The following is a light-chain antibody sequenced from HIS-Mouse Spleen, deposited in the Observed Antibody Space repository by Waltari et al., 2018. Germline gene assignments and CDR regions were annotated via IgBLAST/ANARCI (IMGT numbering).Light chain of an antibody. CDR1: SSDVGSYNL. Sequence: QSALTQPASVSGSPGQSITISCTGTSSDVGSYNLVSWYQQPPGKAPKLRIYEGRKRPSGVSKRFAGSKSCNTAFLTSAGLQAEDEADYYCCSYAGSSTVVFGGGTKLTVL. CDR2: EGR. V-gene: IGLV2-23*01. CDR3: CSYAGSSTVV. J-gene: IGLJ2*01.